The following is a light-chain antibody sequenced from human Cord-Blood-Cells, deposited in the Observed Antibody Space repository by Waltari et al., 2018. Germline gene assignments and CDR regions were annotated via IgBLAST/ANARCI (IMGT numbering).Light chain of an antibody. Sequence: QSALTQPASVSGSPGQSITISCTGTSSDVGSYNLVSWYQQHPGKAPKLMIYEGSKRPSGVSNRFSASKSGTTASLTISGLQAEDEADYYCCSYAGSSTFVFGTGTKVTVL. CDR1: SSDVGSYNL. CDR3: CSYAGSSTFV. J-gene: IGLJ1*01. CDR2: EGS. V-gene: IGLV2-23*01.